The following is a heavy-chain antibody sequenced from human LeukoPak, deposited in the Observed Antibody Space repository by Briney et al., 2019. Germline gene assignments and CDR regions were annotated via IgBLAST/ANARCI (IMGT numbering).Heavy chain of an antibody. Sequence: ASVKVCCKASGYTFTGYYMHWVRQAPGQGLEWMGWINPNSGGVTNYAQKFQGRVTMTRDTSISTAFMELRWLTSDDTAFYYCAREGVVARDFDYWGQGTLVTVSS. CDR3: AREGVVARDFDY. V-gene: IGHV1-2*02. CDR1: GYTFTGYY. D-gene: IGHD2-15*01. J-gene: IGHJ4*02. CDR2: INPNSGGVT.